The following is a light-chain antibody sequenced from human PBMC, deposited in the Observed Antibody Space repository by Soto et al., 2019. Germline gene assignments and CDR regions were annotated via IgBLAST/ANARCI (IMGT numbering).Light chain of an antibody. Sequence: EIVMTRSPATLAVSPGERATLSCRASQSVSSKLAWFQQKPGQAPRLLIYFASTRATDIPARFSGSGSGTEFTLTISSIQSEDFAVYYCQQYNNWPHTFGQGTKVDIK. CDR3: QQYNNWPHT. CDR2: FAS. J-gene: IGKJ2*01. V-gene: IGKV3-15*01. CDR1: QSVSSK.